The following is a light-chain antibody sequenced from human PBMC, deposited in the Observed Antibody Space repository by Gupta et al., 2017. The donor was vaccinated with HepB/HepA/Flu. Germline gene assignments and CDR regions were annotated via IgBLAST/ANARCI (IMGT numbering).Light chain of an antibody. J-gene: IGKJ2*03. CDR3: QQYYHLPRS. CDR1: QGISDS. V-gene: IGKV1-33*01. Sequence: SVGDRVTITCQASQGISDSVNWYQQKPGKAPKLLIHDASNLASGAPSRFSGRGSGTEFSFTITSLQPEDIATYFCQQYYHLPRSFGQGTKLEV. CDR2: DAS.